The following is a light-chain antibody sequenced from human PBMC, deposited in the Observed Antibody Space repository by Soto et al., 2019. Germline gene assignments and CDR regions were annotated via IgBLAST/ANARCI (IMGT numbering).Light chain of an antibody. V-gene: IGKV1-5*01. CDR1: QTISNW. CDR2: DAS. CDR3: QQYSSYPYT. Sequence: DIPMTQSPSTLSASVGDRVTITCRASQTISNWLAWYQQKPGKAPKLLIYDASSLPSGVPPRFSGSGFGTDFTLTISSLQPGDFATYYCQQYSSYPYTFGQGTALEIK. J-gene: IGKJ2*01.